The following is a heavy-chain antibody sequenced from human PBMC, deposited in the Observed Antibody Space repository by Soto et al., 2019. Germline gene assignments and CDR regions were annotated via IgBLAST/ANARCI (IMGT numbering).Heavy chain of an antibody. CDR3: ATATIPQYDYYGMDV. Sequence: GESLKISCKGSGYSFTSYWIGWVRQMPGKGLEWMGIIYPGDSDTRYSPSFQGQVTISADKSTSTAFLQLSDLKASDTALYYCATATIPQYDYYGMDVWGQGTTVTVSS. V-gene: IGHV5-51*01. D-gene: IGHD3-16*01. CDR2: IYPGDSDT. CDR1: GYSFTSYW. J-gene: IGHJ6*02.